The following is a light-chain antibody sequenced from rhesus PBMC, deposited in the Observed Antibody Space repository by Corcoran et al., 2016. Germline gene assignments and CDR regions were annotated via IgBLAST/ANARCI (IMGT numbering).Light chain of an antibody. CDR2: AAS. Sequence: DIQMTQSPSSLSASVGDTVTITCRASQGISSYLNWFQQRPGKAPKVLIYAASSLESGVPSRFSGSGAVTEFHLTISSLQPEEFAAYYCLQHNRYPYSFGQGTKVEIK. CDR1: QGISSY. J-gene: IGKJ2*01. V-gene: IGKV1-28*01. CDR3: LQHNRYPYS.